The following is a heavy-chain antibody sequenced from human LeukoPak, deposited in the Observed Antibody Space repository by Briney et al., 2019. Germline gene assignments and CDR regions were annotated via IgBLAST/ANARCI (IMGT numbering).Heavy chain of an antibody. CDR3: ARLRCSGGSCYSGKFDY. V-gene: IGHV3-23*01. CDR1: GFTFTSYT. D-gene: IGHD2-15*01. J-gene: IGHJ4*02. Sequence: GGSLRLSCAASGFTFTSYTMTWVRQAPGKGLEWVSGISDSGGSTHYADSVKGRFTISRDNSKNTLYLQMNSLRAEDTAVYYCARLRCSGGSCYSGKFDYWGQGTLVTVSS. CDR2: ISDSGGST.